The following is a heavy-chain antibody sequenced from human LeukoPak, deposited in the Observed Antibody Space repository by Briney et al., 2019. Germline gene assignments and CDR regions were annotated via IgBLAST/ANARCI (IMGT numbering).Heavy chain of an antibody. V-gene: IGHV3-30*18. CDR1: GFTFSTYG. CDR3: AKENYYDSGNYYPQFDW. J-gene: IGHJ4*02. D-gene: IGHD3-10*01. Sequence: GGSLRLSCAASGFTFSTYGMHWVRQAPGKGLEWVAIISYDGSNKDYTDSVKGRFTISRDNSKNTLYLQMNSLRAEDTAVYYCAKENYYDSGNYYPQFDWWGQGALVTVSS. CDR2: ISYDGSNK.